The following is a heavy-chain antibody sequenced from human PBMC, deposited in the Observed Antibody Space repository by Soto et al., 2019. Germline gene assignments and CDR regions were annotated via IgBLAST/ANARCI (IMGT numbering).Heavy chain of an antibody. J-gene: IGHJ4*02. CDR3: AREDYYDSSGYYY. V-gene: IGHV3-7*03. D-gene: IGHD3-22*01. CDR1: GFTFSSYW. CDR2: IKQDGSEK. Sequence: GGSLRLSCAASGFTFSSYWMSWVRQAPGKGLEWVANIKQDGSEKYYVDSVKGRFTISRDNAKNSLYLQMNSLRAEDTAVYYCAREDYYDSSGYYYWGQGTLVTASS.